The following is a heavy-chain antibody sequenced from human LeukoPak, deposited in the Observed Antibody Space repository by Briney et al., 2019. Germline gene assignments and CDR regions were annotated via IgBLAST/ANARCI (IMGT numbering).Heavy chain of an antibody. J-gene: IGHJ4*02. CDR1: GFTFSDYC. Sequence: GGSLRLSCAASGFTFSDYCMSWIRQALGKGLEWIAYVGTAGKRIDYAESVRGRFTTSRDDAKSSLFLQMDSLTVEDTALYYCAKLVVPAANAVDSWGQGTLVTVSS. V-gene: IGHV3-11*01. CDR2: VGTAGKRI. CDR3: AKLVVPAANAVDS. D-gene: IGHD2-2*01.